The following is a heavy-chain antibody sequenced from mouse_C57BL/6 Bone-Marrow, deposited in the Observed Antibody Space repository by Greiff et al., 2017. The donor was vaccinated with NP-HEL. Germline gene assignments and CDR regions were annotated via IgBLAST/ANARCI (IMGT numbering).Heavy chain of an antibody. Sequence: EVHLVESGGGLVKPGGSLKLSCAASGFTFSSYAMSWVRQTPEKRLEWVATISDGGSYTYYPDNVKGRFTIARDNAKNNLYLQMSHLKSEDTAMYYCARLYYGYGNWYFDVWGTGTTVTVSS. CDR1: GFTFSSYA. CDR2: ISDGGSYT. D-gene: IGHD2-2*01. CDR3: ARLYYGYGNWYFDV. J-gene: IGHJ1*03. V-gene: IGHV5-4*01.